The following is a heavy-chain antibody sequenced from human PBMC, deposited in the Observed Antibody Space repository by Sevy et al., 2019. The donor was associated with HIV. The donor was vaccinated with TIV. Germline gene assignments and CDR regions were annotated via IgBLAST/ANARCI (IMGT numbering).Heavy chain of an antibody. J-gene: IGHJ4*02. CDR2: LSYGCGKI. CDR1: GFAFCDYS. CDR3: AREGCTRPLDY. Sequence: GGSLRLSCATSGFAFCDYSMSWIRQAPGKGLEWVATLSYGCGKINYADSVKGRFTISRNNSKNSFYLQMDNLRVEDTALYYCAREGCTRPLDYWGQGTRVTVSS. V-gene: IGHV3-23*01. D-gene: IGHD2-8*01.